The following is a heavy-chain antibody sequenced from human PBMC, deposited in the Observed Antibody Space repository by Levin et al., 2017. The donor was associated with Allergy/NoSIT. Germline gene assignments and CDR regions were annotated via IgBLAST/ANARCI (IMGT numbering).Heavy chain of an antibody. CDR1: GFTFSSYG. CDR2: ISYDGSNK. CDR3: AKGMKWELLPNFDY. V-gene: IGHV3-30*18. Sequence: PGGSLRLSCAASGFTFSSYGMHWVRQAPGKGLEWVAVISYDGSNKYYADSVKGRFTISRDNSKNTLYLQMNSLRAEDTAVYYCAKGMKWELLPNFDYWGQGTLVTVSS. D-gene: IGHD1-26*01. J-gene: IGHJ4*02.